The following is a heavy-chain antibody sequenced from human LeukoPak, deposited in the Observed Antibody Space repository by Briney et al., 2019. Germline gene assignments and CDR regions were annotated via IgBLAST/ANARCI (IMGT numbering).Heavy chain of an antibody. CDR1: GYTFTGYY. Sequence: ASVKVSCKASGYTFTGYYMHWVRQAPGQGLEWVGWINPNSGGTNYAQKFQGRVTMTSDKSLSTAYIELSRLRSDDTAVYYCARAVAGTFYYYGMDVWGQGTTVTVSS. CDR2: INPNSGGT. V-gene: IGHV1-2*02. J-gene: IGHJ6*02. D-gene: IGHD6-19*01. CDR3: ARAVAGTFYYYGMDV.